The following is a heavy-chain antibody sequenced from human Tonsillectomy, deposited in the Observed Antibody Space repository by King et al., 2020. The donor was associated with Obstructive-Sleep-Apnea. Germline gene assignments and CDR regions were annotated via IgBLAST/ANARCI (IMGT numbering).Heavy chain of an antibody. V-gene: IGHV3-30*02. D-gene: IGHD2-8*01. J-gene: IGHJ5*02. CDR1: GFIFDTSG. Sequence: QVQLVESGGGVVQPGRSLRLSCAVSGFIFDTSGMHWVRQAPGKGLEWVAYIRYDGSQTSYIDSVKGRFTISRDNSKNTLYLQMNSLRVEDTAVYFCAKDNRAPPYCTNDVCSSRFDPWGQGALVTVSS. CDR3: AKDNRAPPYCTNDVCSSRFDP. CDR2: IRYDGSQT.